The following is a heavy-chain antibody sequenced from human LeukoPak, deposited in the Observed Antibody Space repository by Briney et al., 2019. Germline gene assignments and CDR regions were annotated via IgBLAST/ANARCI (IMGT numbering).Heavy chain of an antibody. CDR2: ISSSSSYI. V-gene: IGHV3-21*01. CDR1: GFTFSSYS. D-gene: IGHD1-26*01. Sequence: GGSLRLSCAASGFTFSSYSMNWVRQAPGKGLEWVSSISSSSSYIYYADSVKGRFTISRDNSKNTLYLQMGSLRADDMAVYYCARSLGATAYWGQGTLVTVSP. J-gene: IGHJ4*02. CDR3: ARSLGATAY.